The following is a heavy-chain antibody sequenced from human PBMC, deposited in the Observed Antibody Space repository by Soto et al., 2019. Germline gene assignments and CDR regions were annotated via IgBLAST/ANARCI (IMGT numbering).Heavy chain of an antibody. CDR3: ARRQRWNNGGYYYYDMEV. CDR1: GYSFTSYG. Sequence: ASVKVSCKASGYSFTSYGISWVRQAPGQGLEWMGWISPYNGATNYAHKLQGRVTMTTDTSTTTAYMELRSLTSDDTAVYYCARRQRWNNGGYYYYDMEVWGQGTTVTVSS. CDR2: ISPYNGAT. V-gene: IGHV1-18*01. J-gene: IGHJ6*02. D-gene: IGHD1-1*01.